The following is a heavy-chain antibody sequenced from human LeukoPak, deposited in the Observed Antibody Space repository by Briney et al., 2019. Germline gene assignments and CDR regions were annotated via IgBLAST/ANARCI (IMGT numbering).Heavy chain of an antibody. CDR1: GFTFSSYW. V-gene: IGHV3-7*01. Sequence: GGSLRLSCAAPGFTFSSYWMSWVRQAPGKGLEWVANIKQDGSEKYYVDSVKGRFTISRDNAKNSLYLQMNSLRAEDTAVYYCASENGYSGYEDWGQGTLVTVSS. D-gene: IGHD5-12*01. J-gene: IGHJ4*02. CDR2: IKQDGSEK. CDR3: ASENGYSGYED.